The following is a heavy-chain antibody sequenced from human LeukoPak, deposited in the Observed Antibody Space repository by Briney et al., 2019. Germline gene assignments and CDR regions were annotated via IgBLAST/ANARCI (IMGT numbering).Heavy chain of an antibody. CDR2: IYYGGST. D-gene: IGHD6-6*01. CDR3: ARDLSINY. J-gene: IGHJ2*01. V-gene: IGHV4-39*07. Sequence: SETLSLTCTVSGGSISSSSYYWGWIRQPPGKGLEWIGSIYYGGSTYYNPSLKSRVTISVDTSKNQFSLKLSSVTAADTAVYYCARDLSINYWGRGTLVTVSS. CDR1: GGSISSSSYY.